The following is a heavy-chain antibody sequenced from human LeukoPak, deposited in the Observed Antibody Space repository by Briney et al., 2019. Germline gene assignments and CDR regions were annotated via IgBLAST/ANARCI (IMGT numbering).Heavy chain of an antibody. CDR2: YDPEDDER. D-gene: IGHD3-10*01. J-gene: IGHJ4*02. CDR1: GHTLRDLS. Sequence: ASVKASCKAFGHTLRDLSIHWVRQAPGKGLEWMGGYDPEDDERIYSEKFLGRVTLTEDTSTDTAYMELTSLRSDDAAVYYCSTETAGNYWGQGTLVTVSS. CDR3: STETAGNY. V-gene: IGHV1-24*01.